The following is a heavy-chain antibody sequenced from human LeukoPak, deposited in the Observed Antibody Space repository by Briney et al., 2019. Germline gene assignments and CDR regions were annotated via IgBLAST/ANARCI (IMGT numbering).Heavy chain of an antibody. J-gene: IGHJ4*02. CDR1: EFTFGTYA. CDR2: ISSNGRDT. Sequence: GGSLTLSCSASEFTFGTYAMLWVRQAPGKGLEYVSAISSNGRDTYYAASVRGRFSISRVNSNNTLYLQMSSLRPEDTAMYYCARLAAPGHSDYWGQGSGVGVSS. V-gene: IGHV3-64D*06. CDR3: ARLAAPGHSDY. D-gene: IGHD3-3*02.